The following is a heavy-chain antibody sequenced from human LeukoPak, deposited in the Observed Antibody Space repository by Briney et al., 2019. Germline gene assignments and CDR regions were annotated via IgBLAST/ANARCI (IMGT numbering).Heavy chain of an antibody. CDR3: ATVVGPVATTYNFDY. J-gene: IGHJ4*02. Sequence: ASVKVSWKVSGYTLTELSMHWVRQAPGKGLEWMGGFDPEDGETIYAQKFQGRVTMTEDTSTDTAYMELSSLRSEDTAVYYCATVVGPVATTYNFDYWGQGTLVTVSS. V-gene: IGHV1-24*01. CDR1: GYTLTELS. CDR2: FDPEDGET. D-gene: IGHD5-12*01.